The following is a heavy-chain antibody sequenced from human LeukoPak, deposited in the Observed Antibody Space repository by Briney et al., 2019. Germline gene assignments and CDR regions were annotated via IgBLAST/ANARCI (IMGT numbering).Heavy chain of an antibody. J-gene: IGHJ4*02. CDR2: IYHSGST. CDR1: GYSISSGYY. D-gene: IGHD3-9*01. Sequence: SETLSLTCTVSGYSISSGYYWGWIRQPPGKGLEWIGSIYHSGSTYYNPSLKSRVTISVDTSKNQFSLKLSSVTAADTAVYYCARELTLNYDISTGYYYFDYWGQGTLVTVSS. CDR3: ARELTLNYDISTGYYYFDY. V-gene: IGHV4-38-2*02.